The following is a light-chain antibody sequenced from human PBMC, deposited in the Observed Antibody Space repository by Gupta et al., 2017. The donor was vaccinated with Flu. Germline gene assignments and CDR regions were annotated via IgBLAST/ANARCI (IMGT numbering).Light chain of an antibody. Sequence: PSTLSASVGDRVTITCRARQSIGRWLAWYQQEPGKAPLLLIYMASTLDSGVPSRFSGTGSGTEFTLTISSLQPEDFATYYCLQYNTYPWTFGQGTKVENK. CDR1: QSIGRW. CDR3: LQYNTYPWT. V-gene: IGKV1-5*03. CDR2: MAS. J-gene: IGKJ1*01.